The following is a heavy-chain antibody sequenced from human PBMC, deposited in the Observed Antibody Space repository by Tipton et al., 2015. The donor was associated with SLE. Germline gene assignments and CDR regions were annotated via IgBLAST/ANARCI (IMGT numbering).Heavy chain of an antibody. J-gene: IGHJ4*02. Sequence: LRLSCAASGFTFSDYYMSWIRQPPGKGLEWIGEINHSGSTNYNPSLKSRVTMSVDTSKSHFSLKLSSVTAADTAVYYCARAELGIGYFDYWGQGTLVTVSS. CDR2: INHSGST. CDR3: ARAELGIGYFDY. CDR1: GFTFSDYY. V-gene: IGHV4-34*01. D-gene: IGHD3-16*01.